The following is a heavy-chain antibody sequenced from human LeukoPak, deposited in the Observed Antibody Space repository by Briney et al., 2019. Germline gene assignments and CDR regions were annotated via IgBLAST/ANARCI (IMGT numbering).Heavy chain of an antibody. CDR3: ARDKEVGATLLDC. D-gene: IGHD1-26*01. J-gene: IGHJ4*02. CDR1: GFTFSTYW. CDR2: INQDGSEK. V-gene: IGHV3-7*01. Sequence: AGGSLRLSCAASGFTFSTYWMSWVRQTPGKGLELVATINQDGSEKYYVDSVKGRFTISRDNARNSLYLQITSLRAEDTAVFYCARDKEVGATLLDCWGQGTLVTVSS.